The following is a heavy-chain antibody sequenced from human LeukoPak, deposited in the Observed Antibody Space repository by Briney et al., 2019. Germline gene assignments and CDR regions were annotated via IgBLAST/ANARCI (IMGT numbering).Heavy chain of an antibody. J-gene: IGHJ4*02. CDR3: ARGYLEDTYYDFWGGYWKYFDY. CDR2: IYYSGST. Sequence: SETLSLTCTVSGGSISSYYWSWIRQPPGKGLEWIGYIYYSGSTNYNPSLKSRVTISVDTSKNQFSLKLSSVTAADTAVYYCARGYLEDTYYDFWGGYWKYFDYWGQGTLVPVSS. D-gene: IGHD3-3*01. V-gene: IGHV4-59*01. CDR1: GGSISSYY.